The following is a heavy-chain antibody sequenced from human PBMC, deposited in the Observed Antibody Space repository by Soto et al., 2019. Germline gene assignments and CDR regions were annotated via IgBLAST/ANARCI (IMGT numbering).Heavy chain of an antibody. V-gene: IGHV3-23*01. J-gene: IGHJ4*02. Sequence: PGGSLRLSCAASGFTFSSYAMSWVRQAPGKGLEWVSAISGSGGSTYYAGSVKGRFTISRDNSKNTLYLQMNSLRAEDTAVYYCAKDSPPVVTIFGVVTPLDYWGQGTLVTVSS. D-gene: IGHD3-3*01. CDR3: AKDSPPVVTIFGVVTPLDY. CDR2: ISGSGGST. CDR1: GFTFSSYA.